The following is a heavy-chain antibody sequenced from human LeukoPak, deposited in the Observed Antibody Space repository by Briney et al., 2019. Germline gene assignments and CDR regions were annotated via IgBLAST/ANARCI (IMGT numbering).Heavy chain of an antibody. Sequence: AGGSLRLSCAASGFTFSSYAMSWVRQAPGKGLEWVSAISGTGGRIYYADSVKGRFTISRDNSKNTLYLQMNSLRAEDTAVYYCVTGRYNSGWDSFDYWGQGTLVIVSS. CDR2: ISGTGGRI. J-gene: IGHJ4*02. V-gene: IGHV3-23*01. D-gene: IGHD6-19*01. CDR1: GFTFSSYA. CDR3: VTGRYNSGWDSFDY.